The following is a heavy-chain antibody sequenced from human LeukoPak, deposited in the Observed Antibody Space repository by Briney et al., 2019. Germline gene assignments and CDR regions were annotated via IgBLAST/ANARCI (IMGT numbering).Heavy chain of an antibody. D-gene: IGHD3-10*01. CDR1: GFTFDDYA. Sequence: PGGSLRLSCAASGFTFDDYAMHWVRQAPGKGLEWVSAISGSGGSTYYADSVKGRFTISRDNSKNTLYLQMNSLRAEDTAVYYCVKGFGEHYGLFDYWGQGTLVTVSS. J-gene: IGHJ4*02. V-gene: IGHV3-23*01. CDR2: ISGSGGST. CDR3: VKGFGEHYGLFDY.